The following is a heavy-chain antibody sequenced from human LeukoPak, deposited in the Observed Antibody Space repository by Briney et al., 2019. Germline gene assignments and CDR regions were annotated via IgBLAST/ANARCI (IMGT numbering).Heavy chain of an antibody. D-gene: IGHD2-2*02. V-gene: IGHV3-21*01. J-gene: IGHJ2*01. CDR2: ISSSSSYI. Sequence: PGGSLRLSCAASGFTFSSYSMNWVRQAPGKGLEWVSSISSSSSYIYYADSVKGRFTISRDSAKNSLYLQMNSLRAEDTAVYYCVAILVSGAIWQFDLWGRGTLVTVSS. CDR3: VAILVSGAIWQFDL. CDR1: GFTFSSYS.